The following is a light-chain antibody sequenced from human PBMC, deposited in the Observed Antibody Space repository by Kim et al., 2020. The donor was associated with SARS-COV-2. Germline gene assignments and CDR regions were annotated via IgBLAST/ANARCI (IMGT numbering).Light chain of an antibody. CDR3: QQYGSSPYT. Sequence: LSPGERATLPGRASQSVSSSYLAWYQQKPGQAPRLLSYGASSRATGIPDRFSGSGSGTDFTLTISRLEPEDFAVYYCQQYGSSPYTFGQGTKLEI. J-gene: IGKJ2*01. V-gene: IGKV3-20*01. CDR1: QSVSSSY. CDR2: GAS.